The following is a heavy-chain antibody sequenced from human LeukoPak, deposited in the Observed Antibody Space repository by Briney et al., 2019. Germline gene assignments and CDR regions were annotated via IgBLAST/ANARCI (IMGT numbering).Heavy chain of an antibody. CDR2: INHSGST. CDR3: ARQYIDILTGYHRGGLYWYFDL. D-gene: IGHD3-9*01. Sequence: SETLSLTCAVYGGSFSGYYWSWIRQPPGKGLEWIGEINHSGSTNYNPSLKSRVTISLDTSKNHFSLKLHSVTAADKAVYYCARQYIDILTGYHRGGLYWYFDLWGRGPLVTVSS. J-gene: IGHJ2*01. CDR1: GGSFSGYY. V-gene: IGHV4-34*01.